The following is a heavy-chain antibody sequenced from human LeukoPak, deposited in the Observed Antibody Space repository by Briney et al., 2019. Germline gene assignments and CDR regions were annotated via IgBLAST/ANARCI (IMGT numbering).Heavy chain of an antibody. J-gene: IGHJ4*02. CDR1: GGPISSYY. D-gene: IGHD5-12*01. CDR2: IYYSGST. Sequence: SETLSLTCTVSGGPISSYYWSWIRQPPGKGLEWIGYIYYSGSTYYNPSLKSRVTISVDTSKNQFSLKLSSVTAADTAVYYCAREDSGPINAFDYWGQGTLVTVSS. CDR3: AREDSGPINAFDY. V-gene: IGHV4-59*12.